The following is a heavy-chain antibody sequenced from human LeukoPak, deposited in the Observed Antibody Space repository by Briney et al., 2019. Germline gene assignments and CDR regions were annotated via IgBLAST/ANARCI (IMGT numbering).Heavy chain of an antibody. Sequence: ASVKVSCKASGYTFTTYYMQWVRQAPGQGLEWMGWIYPKNGVTNYAQKFQGRVTMTRDTSIGIVYMEMSRLRPDDTAVYYCVRENWYYDYWGQGTLVTVSS. J-gene: IGHJ4*02. CDR1: GYTFTTYY. V-gene: IGHV1-2*02. CDR3: VRENWYYDY. D-gene: IGHD1-7*01. CDR2: IYPKNGVT.